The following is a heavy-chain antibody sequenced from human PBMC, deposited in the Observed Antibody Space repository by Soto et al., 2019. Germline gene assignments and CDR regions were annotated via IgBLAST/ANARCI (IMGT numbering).Heavy chain of an antibody. V-gene: IGHV1-46*01. Sequence: SVKGSCKASGYTFTSYYMHWVRQAPGQGLEWMGIINPSGGSTSYAQKFQGRVTMTRDTSTSTVYMELSSLRSEDTAVYYCARAPPPQRGGYQYWGQGTLVTVSS. CDR1: GYTFTSYY. CDR3: ARAPPPQRGGYQY. D-gene: IGHD3-22*01. CDR2: INPSGGST. J-gene: IGHJ4*02.